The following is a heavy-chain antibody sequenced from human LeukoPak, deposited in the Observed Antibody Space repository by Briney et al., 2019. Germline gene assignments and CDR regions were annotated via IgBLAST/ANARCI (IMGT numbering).Heavy chain of an antibody. CDR1: GGSISSYY. V-gene: IGHV4-4*09. CDR3: ARGLVVITFDY. J-gene: IGHJ4*02. CDR2: VYTSGST. Sequence: PSETLSLTCTVSGGSISSYYWSWIRQPPGKGLEWIGYVYTSGSTNYNPSLKSRVTISVDTSKNQFSLKLSSVTAADTAVYYCARGLVVITFDYWGQGTLVTASS. D-gene: IGHD3-22*01.